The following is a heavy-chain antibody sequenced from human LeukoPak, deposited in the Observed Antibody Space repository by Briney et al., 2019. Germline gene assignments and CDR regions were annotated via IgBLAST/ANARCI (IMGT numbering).Heavy chain of an antibody. Sequence: GGSLRLSCAASGFNFNDYAMSWVRQAPGKGLGWVAVISYDGTNKYYADSVKGRFTISRDNSKNTLYVQMNSLRAEDTAVYYCAKARGFCSGGSCYNPFDPWGQGTLVTVSS. CDR1: GFNFNDYA. CDR2: ISYDGTNK. D-gene: IGHD2-15*01. CDR3: AKARGFCSGGSCYNPFDP. V-gene: IGHV3-30-3*01. J-gene: IGHJ5*02.